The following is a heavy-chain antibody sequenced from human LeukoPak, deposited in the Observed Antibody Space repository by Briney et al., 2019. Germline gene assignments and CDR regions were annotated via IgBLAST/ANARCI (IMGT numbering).Heavy chain of an antibody. J-gene: IGHJ4*02. Sequence: GGCLRLACAASGFTLSSYWMHSVRQAPGKGLGWVSRINSDGSSTSYADSVKGRFTIYRDNAKSTRYQQTDSQRAEGLSVYCCAVGTVIFNYWGQGTLVTVSS. D-gene: IGHD4-17*01. CDR1: GFTLSSYW. CDR3: AVGTVIFNY. V-gene: IGHV3-74*01. CDR2: INSDGSST.